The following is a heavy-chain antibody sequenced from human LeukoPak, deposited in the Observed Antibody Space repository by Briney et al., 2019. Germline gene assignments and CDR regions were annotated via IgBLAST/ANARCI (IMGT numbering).Heavy chain of an antibody. J-gene: IGHJ6*02. V-gene: IGHV3-7*03. CDR1: GFTVSSNY. CDR2: INHNGNVN. D-gene: IGHD3-16*01. Sequence: PGGSLRLSCAASGFTVSSNYMNWARQAPGKGLEWVASINHNGNVNYYVDSVKGRFTISRDNAENSLYLQMSNLRAEDTAVYFCARGGGLDVWGQGATVTVSS. CDR3: ARGGGLDV.